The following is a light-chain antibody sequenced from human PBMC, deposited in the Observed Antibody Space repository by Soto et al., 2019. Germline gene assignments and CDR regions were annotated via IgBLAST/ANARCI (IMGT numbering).Light chain of an antibody. CDR3: SSYTGTNTPVV. V-gene: IGLV2-14*03. Sequence: QSVLTQPASVSGSPGQSITISCTGTSSDVGAYNYVSWYQHYPGKAPKLMIYDVSKRPSGVSNRFSGSKSGNTASLTISGLQAEDKADYYCSSYTGTNTPVVFGGGTKLTVL. CDR2: DVS. J-gene: IGLJ2*01. CDR1: SSDVGAYNY.